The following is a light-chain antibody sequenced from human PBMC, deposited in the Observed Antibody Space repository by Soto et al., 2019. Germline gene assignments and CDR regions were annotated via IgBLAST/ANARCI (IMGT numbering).Light chain of an antibody. CDR1: QSVSSN. CDR3: QQYNNWPPIT. V-gene: IGKV3-15*01. CDR2: GAS. Sequence: EIVLTQSPGTLSLSPGERATLSCRASQSVSSNLAWYQQKPGQAPRLLIYGASTRATGIPARFSGSGSGTEFTLTISNLQSEDFAVYYCQQYNNWPPITFGQGTRLEIK. J-gene: IGKJ5*01.